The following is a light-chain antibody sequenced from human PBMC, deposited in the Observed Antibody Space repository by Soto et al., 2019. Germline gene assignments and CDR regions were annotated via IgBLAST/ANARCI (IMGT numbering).Light chain of an antibody. V-gene: IGKV3-20*01. CDR2: GAS. Sequence: EIVLTQSPGTLSLSPRERATLSCRASQSVSSSYLAWYQQKPGQAPRLLIFGASSSATGIPDRFSGSGSGTDFTLTISRLEPEDFAVYYCQQYVSSPWTFGQGTKVDSK. J-gene: IGKJ1*01. CDR1: QSVSSSY. CDR3: QQYVSSPWT.